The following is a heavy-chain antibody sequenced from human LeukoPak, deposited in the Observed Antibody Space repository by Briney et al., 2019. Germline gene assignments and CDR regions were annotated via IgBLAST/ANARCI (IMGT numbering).Heavy chain of an antibody. CDR3: ARGGRGFDP. J-gene: IGHJ5*02. V-gene: IGHV4-61*02. CDR2: IYSSGST. CDR1: GGSISSETYY. Sequence: SQTLSLTCTVSGGSISSETYYWTWVRQPAGKGLEWIGRIYSSGSTSYNPSLKSRVTISVDTSKNQFSLELNSVTASDTAVYYCARGGRGFDPWAQGTLVTVSS.